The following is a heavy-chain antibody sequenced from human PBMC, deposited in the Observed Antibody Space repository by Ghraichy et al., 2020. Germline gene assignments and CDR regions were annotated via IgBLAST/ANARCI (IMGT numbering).Heavy chain of an antibody. CDR2: ISWDGGST. CDR3: AKDIGDFWSGYKVGNAFDI. CDR1: GFTFDDYT. D-gene: IGHD3-3*01. J-gene: IGHJ3*02. Sequence: GGSLRLSCAASGFTFDDYTMHWVRQAPGKGLEWVSLISWDGGSTYYADSVKGRFTISRDNSKNSLYLQMNSLRTEDTALYYCAKDIGDFWSGYKVGNAFDIWGQGTMVTVSS. V-gene: IGHV3-43*01.